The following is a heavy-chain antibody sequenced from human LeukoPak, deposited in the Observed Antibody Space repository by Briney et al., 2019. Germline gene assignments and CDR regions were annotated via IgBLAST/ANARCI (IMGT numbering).Heavy chain of an antibody. J-gene: IGHJ4*02. V-gene: IGHV3-7*01. D-gene: IGHD4-11*01. CDR3: AREVLPYSGDY. Sequence: PGGSLRLSCAASGFTFSTYWMRWVRQTPGKGLEWVANIKGDGSEINYVDSAKGRFTISRDNAKNSLSLQMNSLTADDTGVYYCAREVLPYSGDYWGQGTLVTVSS. CDR2: IKGDGSEI. CDR1: GFTFSTYW.